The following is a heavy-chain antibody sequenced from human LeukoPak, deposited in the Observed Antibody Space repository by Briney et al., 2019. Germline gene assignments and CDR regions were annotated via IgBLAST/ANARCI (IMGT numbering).Heavy chain of an antibody. Sequence: GGSLRLSCAASGFTFSDYEMNWVRQAPGKGLEWLSHISISGTTIHYADSVKGRFTISRDNAKNSVYLQMTSLRAEDTAVYYCASIYLIVGATTFDYWGQGTLVTVSS. CDR3: ASIYLIVGATTFDY. D-gene: IGHD1-26*01. V-gene: IGHV3-48*03. J-gene: IGHJ4*02. CDR1: GFTFSDYE. CDR2: ISISGTTI.